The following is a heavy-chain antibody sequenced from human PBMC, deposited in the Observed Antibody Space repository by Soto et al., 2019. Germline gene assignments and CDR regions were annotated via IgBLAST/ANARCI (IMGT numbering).Heavy chain of an antibody. CDR3: AKTPYYYDSSGYYSYFDY. J-gene: IGHJ4*02. Sequence: GGSLRLSCAASGFTFNNYAMGWVRQVPGKGLEWVAVIRYDGSNKYYADSVKGRFTISRDNSKNTLYLQMNSLRAEDTAVYYCAKTPYYYDSSGYYSYFDYWGQGTLVTVSS. CDR2: IRYDGSNK. CDR1: GFTFNNYA. D-gene: IGHD3-22*01. V-gene: IGHV3-30*18.